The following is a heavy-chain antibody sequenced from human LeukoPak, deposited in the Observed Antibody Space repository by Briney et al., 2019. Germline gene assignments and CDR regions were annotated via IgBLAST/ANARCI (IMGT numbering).Heavy chain of an antibody. V-gene: IGHV4-38-2*01. J-gene: IGHJ5*02. D-gene: IGHD6-13*01. CDR3: ARAVLDIAAAGTENWFDP. Sequence: SETLSLTCAVSGYSISSGYYWGWIRQPPGKGLEWIGSIYHSGSTNYNPSLKSRVTMSVDTSKNQFSLKLSSVTAADTAVYCCARAVLDIAAAGTENWFDPWGQGTLVTVSS. CDR2: IYHSGST. CDR1: GYSISSGYY.